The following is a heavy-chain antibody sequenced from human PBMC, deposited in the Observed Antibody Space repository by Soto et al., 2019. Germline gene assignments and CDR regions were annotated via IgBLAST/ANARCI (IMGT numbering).Heavy chain of an antibody. D-gene: IGHD2-8*01. Sequence: ASVKVSCKASGYTFTSYGISWVRHAPGQGLEWMGWISTFNSHTDYAQKVQGRVAMTTDRSTGTAYMELRSLRSDDTAVYYCARGPLDYPIPDFDYWGQGTLVTVSS. J-gene: IGHJ4*02. V-gene: IGHV1-18*01. CDR2: ISTFNSHT. CDR1: GYTFTSYG. CDR3: ARGPLDYPIPDFDY.